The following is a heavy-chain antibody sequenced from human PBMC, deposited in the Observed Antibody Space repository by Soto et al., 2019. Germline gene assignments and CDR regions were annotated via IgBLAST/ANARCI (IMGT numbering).Heavy chain of an antibody. CDR2: INPNSGGT. CDR3: ARGGYSSPIETGY. Sequence: GASVKVSCKASGYTFTGYYMHWVRQAPGQGLEWMGWINPNSGGTNYAQKFQGRVTMTRDTSISTAYMELSRLRSDDTAVYYRARGGYSSPIETGYWGQGTLVTVSS. V-gene: IGHV1-2*02. CDR1: GYTFTGYY. D-gene: IGHD6-13*01. J-gene: IGHJ4*02.